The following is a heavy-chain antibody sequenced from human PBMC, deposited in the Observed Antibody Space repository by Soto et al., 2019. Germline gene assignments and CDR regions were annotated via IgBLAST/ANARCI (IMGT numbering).Heavy chain of an antibody. CDR2: INHSGST. J-gene: IGHJ6*03. V-gene: IGHV4-34*01. Sequence: PSETLSLTCAVYGGSFSGYYWSWIRQPPGKGLEWIGEINHSGSTNYNPSLKSRVTISVDTSKNQFSLKLSSVTAADTAVYYCSRGGGTAPYYYYYYMDVWGKGTTVTVS. CDR3: SRGGGTAPYYYYYYMDV. D-gene: IGHD2-15*01. CDR1: GGSFSGYY.